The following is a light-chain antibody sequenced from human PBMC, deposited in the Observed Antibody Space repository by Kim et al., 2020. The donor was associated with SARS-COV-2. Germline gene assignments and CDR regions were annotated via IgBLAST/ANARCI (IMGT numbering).Light chain of an antibody. J-gene: IGLJ1*01. Sequence: PGQRVTISCSGSGSNIGSNYVYWYQQLPGTAPKLLIYSNHQRPSGVPDRFSGSKSGTSASLAISGLRSEDEADYYCAAWDDSLSGYVFGTGTKVPVL. CDR2: SNH. V-gene: IGLV1-47*02. CDR3: AAWDDSLSGYV. CDR1: GSNIGSNY.